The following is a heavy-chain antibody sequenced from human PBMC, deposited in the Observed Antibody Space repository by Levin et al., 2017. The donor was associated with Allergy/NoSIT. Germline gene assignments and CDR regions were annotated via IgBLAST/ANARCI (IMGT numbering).Heavy chain of an antibody. CDR3: ARKSSSGWFYFDY. V-gene: IGHV4-59*01. D-gene: IGHD6-19*01. CDR2: IYYSGST. Sequence: GSLRLSCTVSGGSISSFYWSWIRQPPGKAMEWIGYIYYSGSTDYNPSLKSRVTISVDTSKNQFSLQLTSVTAADTAVDYCARKSSSGWFYFDYWGQGTLVTVSS. CDR1: GGSISSFY. J-gene: IGHJ4*02.